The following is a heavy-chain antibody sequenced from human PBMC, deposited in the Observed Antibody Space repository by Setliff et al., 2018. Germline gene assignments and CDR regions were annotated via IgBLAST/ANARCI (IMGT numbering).Heavy chain of an antibody. Sequence: TGGSLRLSCAASGFTFSSYAMSWVRQTPGKGLEWAGRIKSYGSGGTIDYAAPVEGRFTISRDDSKNTVYLQMSSLKIEDTAVYYCVHNADFIGTFNTWGQGTMVTVSS. V-gene: IGHV3-15*01. J-gene: IGHJ3*01. D-gene: IGHD2-8*01. CDR3: VHNADFIGTFNT. CDR2: IKSYGSGGTI. CDR1: GFTFSSYA.